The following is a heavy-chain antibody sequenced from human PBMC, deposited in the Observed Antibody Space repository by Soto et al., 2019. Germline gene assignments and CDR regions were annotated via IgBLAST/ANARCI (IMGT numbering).Heavy chain of an antibody. V-gene: IGHV3-23*01. CDR2: IGANGDSI. Sequence: EVPLLESGGGLVQPGGSLRLSCAASGFTFNSYAMSWVRQAPGKGLEWVSHIGANGDSIYYADSVKGRFTISRDNSKNTLYLQMTGLRADDTAVYYCTGGSNSVYWGQGTLVTVSS. CDR1: GFTFNSYA. J-gene: IGHJ4*02. CDR3: TGGSNSVY. D-gene: IGHD1-26*01.